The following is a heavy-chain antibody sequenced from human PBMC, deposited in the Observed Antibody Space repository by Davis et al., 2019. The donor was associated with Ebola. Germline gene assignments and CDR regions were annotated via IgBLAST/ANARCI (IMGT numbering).Heavy chain of an antibody. CDR1: GFDVSGNY. J-gene: IGHJ4*02. D-gene: IGHD1-26*01. Sequence: GESLKISCAASGFDVSGNYMSWVRQAPGKGLEWVSLIYSGGTTYYADSVKGRFAISRDSSKNTFYLQMNSLRGEDTAVYYCARATSGTYLLNYWGQGTLVTVSS. CDR2: IYSGGTT. CDR3: ARATSGTYLLNY. V-gene: IGHV3-66*02.